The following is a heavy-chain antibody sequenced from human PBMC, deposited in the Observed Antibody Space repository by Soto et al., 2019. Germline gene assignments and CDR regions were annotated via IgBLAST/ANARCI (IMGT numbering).Heavy chain of an antibody. V-gene: IGHV3-30*18. Sequence: GGSLRLSCAASGFTFSSYGMHWVRQAPGKGLEWVAVISYDGSNKDYADSVKGRFTISRGNSKNTLYLQMNSLRAEDTAVYYCAKDRRKWSSSCLDYWGQGTLVTVSS. D-gene: IGHD6-13*01. CDR1: GFTFSSYG. J-gene: IGHJ4*02. CDR2: ISYDGSNK. CDR3: AKDRRKWSSSCLDY.